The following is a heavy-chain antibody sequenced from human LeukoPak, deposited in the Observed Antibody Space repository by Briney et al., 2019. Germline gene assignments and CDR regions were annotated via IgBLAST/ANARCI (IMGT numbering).Heavy chain of an antibody. V-gene: IGHV4-59*01. Sequence: PSETLSLTCTVSGGSISSYYWSWIRQPPGKGLEWIGYIYYSGSTNYNPSLKSRVTISVDTSKNQFSLKLSSVTAADTAVYYCARGFGWGAMDGRVDAFDIWGQGTMVTVSS. CDR1: GGSISSYY. CDR3: ARGFGWGAMDGRVDAFDI. J-gene: IGHJ3*02. CDR2: IYYSGST. D-gene: IGHD3-16*01.